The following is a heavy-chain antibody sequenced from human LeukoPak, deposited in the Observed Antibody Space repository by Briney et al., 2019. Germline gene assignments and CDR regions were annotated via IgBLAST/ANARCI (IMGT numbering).Heavy chain of an antibody. D-gene: IGHD5-24*01. CDR2: TYSGGST. CDR3: AKDIQLST. J-gene: IGHJ3*01. CDR1: GFSVSSNY. Sequence: GGSLRLSCAASGFSVSSNYMSWVRQAPGKGLEWVSVTYSGGSTYYADSVKGRFTISRDNSKNTLSLQMNSLRVEDTAIYYCAKDIQLSTWGLGTMVTVSS. V-gene: IGHV3-53*01.